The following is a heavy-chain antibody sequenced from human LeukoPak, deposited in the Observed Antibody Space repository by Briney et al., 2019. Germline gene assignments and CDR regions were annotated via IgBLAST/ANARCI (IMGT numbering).Heavy chain of an antibody. CDR1: GYTFTSYD. J-gene: IGHJ4*02. CDR3: ARGPIRSYYDFWSGYTNFDY. CDR2: MNPNSGNT. V-gene: IGHV1-8*01. Sequence: ASVKVSCKASGYTFTSYDINWVRQATGQGLEWMGWMNPNSGNTGYAQKFQGRVTMTRNTSISTAYMELSSLRSEDTAVYYCARGPIRSYYDFWSGYTNFDYWGQGTLVTVSS. D-gene: IGHD3-3*01.